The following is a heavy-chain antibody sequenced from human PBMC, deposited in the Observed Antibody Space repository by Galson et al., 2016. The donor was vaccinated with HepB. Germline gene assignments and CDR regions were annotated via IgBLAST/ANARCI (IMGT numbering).Heavy chain of an antibody. CDR1: GFTFASYS. V-gene: IGHV3-21*01. CDR3: ARGGWEQQRHGIDY. CDR2: LRRGSGYI. Sequence: SLRLSCAASGFTFASYSMDWVRRAPGKGLEWVSSLRRGSGYIYYADSLKGRFTISRDNAKNSLYLQMNSLRAEDTAVDYCARGGWEQQRHGIDYWGQGTRVTGAS. D-gene: IGHD6-13*01. J-gene: IGHJ4*02.